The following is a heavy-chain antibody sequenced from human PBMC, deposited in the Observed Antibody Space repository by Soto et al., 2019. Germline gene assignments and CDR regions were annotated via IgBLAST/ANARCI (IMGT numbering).Heavy chain of an antibody. V-gene: IGHV4-59*01. J-gene: IGHJ4*01. CDR2: IHESGKT. CDR1: GGSISTSY. CDR3: ARGSGYTASDF. Sequence: QVQLQESGPGLVKPSETLSLTCTVSGGSISTSYWRWIRQPPGKGLEWIGYIHESGKTNYNPSLKSRVATSVDTSKNQFSLRLSSLTGADTAIYFCARGSGYTASDFWGQGTLVTVSS. D-gene: IGHD3-22*01.